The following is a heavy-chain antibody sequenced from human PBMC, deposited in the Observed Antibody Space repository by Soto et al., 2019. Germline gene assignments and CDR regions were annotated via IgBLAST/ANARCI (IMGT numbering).Heavy chain of an antibody. D-gene: IGHD2-15*01. CDR3: ARAFERWFHVFDI. CDR1: GFTFSSYS. Sequence: GSLRLSCAASGFTFSSYSMNWVRQAPGKGLEWVSYISSSSSTIYYADSVKGRFTISRDNAKNSLYLQMNRLRAEDTAIYYCARAFERWFHVFDIPAQRTMDTVSS. V-gene: IGHV3-48*01. CDR2: ISSSSSTI. J-gene: IGHJ3*02.